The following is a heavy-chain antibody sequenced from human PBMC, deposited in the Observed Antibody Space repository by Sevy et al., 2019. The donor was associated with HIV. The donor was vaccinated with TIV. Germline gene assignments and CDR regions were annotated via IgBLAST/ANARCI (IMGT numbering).Heavy chain of an antibody. V-gene: IGHV3-30*18. CDR1: GFTFSSYG. CDR3: AKDNGIIWFGEPSSYYGMDV. D-gene: IGHD3-10*01. CDR2: ISYDGSNK. J-gene: IGHJ6*02. Sequence: LTCAASGFTFSSYGMHWVHQAPGKGLEWVAFISYDGSNKYYADSVKGRFTISRDSSKNTLFLQMNSLRAEDTAVYYCAKDNGIIWFGEPSSYYGMDVWGQGTTVTVSS.